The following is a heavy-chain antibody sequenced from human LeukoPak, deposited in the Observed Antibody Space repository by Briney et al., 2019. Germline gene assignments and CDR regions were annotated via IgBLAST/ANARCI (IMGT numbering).Heavy chain of an antibody. CDR3: ASYLYWWSDLGF. J-gene: IGHJ4*02. Sequence: GGSLRLSCAASGFTLSDYWMTWVGQAPGKGLEWLANIKTDGSEKYYVDSVKGRFTISRDNANNSLYQQMNSLRVEDTAVYFCASYLYWWSDLGFWGQGTLVTVSS. D-gene: IGHD2-8*02. CDR1: GFTLSDYW. CDR2: IKTDGSEK. V-gene: IGHV3-7*01.